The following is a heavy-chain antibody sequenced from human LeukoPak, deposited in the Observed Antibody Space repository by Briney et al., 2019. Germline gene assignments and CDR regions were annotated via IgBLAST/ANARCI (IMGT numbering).Heavy chain of an antibody. V-gene: IGHV4-59*08. J-gene: IGHJ4*02. CDR1: GGSISSYY. D-gene: IGHD5-24*01. Sequence: PSETLSLTCTVSGGSISSYYWSWIRQPPGKGLEWIGYIYYSGSTNYNPSLKSRVTISVDTSKNQFSLKLSSVTAADTAVYNCARLDGYNTQNFDYWGQGTLVTVSS. CDR3: ARLDGYNTQNFDY. CDR2: IYYSGST.